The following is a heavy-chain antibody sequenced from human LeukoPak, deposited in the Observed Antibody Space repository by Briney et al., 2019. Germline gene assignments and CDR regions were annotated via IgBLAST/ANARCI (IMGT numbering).Heavy chain of an antibody. Sequence: SETLSLTCTVSGGSFSSYYWTWIRQPPGKGLEWIGSIYYSGSTYYNPSLKSRVTISVDTSKNQFSLKLSSVTAADTAVYYCARGYDFWSGPNFDYWGQGTLVTVSS. D-gene: IGHD3-3*01. V-gene: IGHV4-59*12. CDR1: GGSFSSYY. CDR2: IYYSGST. CDR3: ARGYDFWSGPNFDY. J-gene: IGHJ4*02.